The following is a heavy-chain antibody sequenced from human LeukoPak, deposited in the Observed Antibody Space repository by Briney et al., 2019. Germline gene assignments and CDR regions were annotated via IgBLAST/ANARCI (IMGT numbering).Heavy chain of an antibody. V-gene: IGHV1-18*01. D-gene: IGHD1-1*01. CDR3: ARETWNQDWFDP. Sequence: ASVKVSCKASEYTFTIYDINWVRQAPGQGLEWMGWISAYNGNTNYAQKLQGRVTMTTDTSTSTAYMELRSLRSDDTAVYYCARETWNQDWFDPWGQGTLVTVSS. CDR2: ISAYNGNT. J-gene: IGHJ5*02. CDR1: EYTFTIYD.